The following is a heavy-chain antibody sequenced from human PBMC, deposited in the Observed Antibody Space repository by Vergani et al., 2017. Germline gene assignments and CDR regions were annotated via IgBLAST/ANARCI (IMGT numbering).Heavy chain of an antibody. CDR1: GFTFSSYG. CDR2: IWYDGSNK. Sequence: QVQLVESGGGVVQPGRSLRLSCAASGFTFSSYGMHWVRQAPGKGLEWVAVIWYDGSNKYYADSVNGRFTISRDNSKNTLYLQMNSLRAEDTAVYYCAKEGIDYYDSSGYIAYFDYWGQGTLVTVSS. CDR3: AKEGIDYYDSSGYIAYFDY. J-gene: IGHJ4*02. V-gene: IGHV3-33*06. D-gene: IGHD3-22*01.